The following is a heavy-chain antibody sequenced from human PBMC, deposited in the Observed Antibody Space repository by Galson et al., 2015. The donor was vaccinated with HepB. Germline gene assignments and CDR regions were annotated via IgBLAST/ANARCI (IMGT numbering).Heavy chain of an antibody. CDR3: AKDSVVAWYRGDGAFDI. V-gene: IGHV3-23*01. CDR2: ISGSGGST. CDR1: GFTFSSYA. J-gene: IGHJ3*02. D-gene: IGHD2-15*01. Sequence: SLRLSCAASGFTFSSYAMSWVRQAPGKGLEWVSAISGSGGSTYYADSVKGRFTISRDNSKNTLYLQMNSLRAEDTAVYYCAKDSVVAWYRGDGAFDIWGQGTMVTVSS.